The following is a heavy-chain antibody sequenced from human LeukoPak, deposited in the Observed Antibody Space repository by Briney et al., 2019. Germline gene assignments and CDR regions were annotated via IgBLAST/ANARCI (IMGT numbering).Heavy chain of an antibody. V-gene: IGHV4-34*01. J-gene: IGHJ6*03. CDR3: ARVGSVNCSSTSCYPNTPPYYYYMDV. D-gene: IGHD2-2*01. CDR1: GGSFSGYY. Sequence: PSETLSLTCAVYGGSFSGYYWSWIRQPPGKGLEWIGEINHSGSTNYNPSLKSRVTISVDTSKNQFSLKLSSVTAADTAVYYCARVGSVNCSSTSCYPNTPPYYYYMDVWGKGTTVTVSS. CDR2: INHSGST.